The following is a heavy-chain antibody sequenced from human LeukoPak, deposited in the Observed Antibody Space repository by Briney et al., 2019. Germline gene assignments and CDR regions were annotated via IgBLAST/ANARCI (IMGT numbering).Heavy chain of an antibody. V-gene: IGHV2-5*01. Sequence: GPTLVKPTQTLTLTCTFSGFSLSTGGVGVGWIRQPPGKRLEWLALLYWNDDARYSPSLKTRLTITKDTSKNQVVLIMTDMDPVDTATYYCAHRPANAYAEYFDYWGQGILVAVSS. CDR2: LYWNDDA. CDR1: GFSLSTGGVG. D-gene: IGHD3-16*01. CDR3: AHRPANAYAEYFDY. J-gene: IGHJ4*02.